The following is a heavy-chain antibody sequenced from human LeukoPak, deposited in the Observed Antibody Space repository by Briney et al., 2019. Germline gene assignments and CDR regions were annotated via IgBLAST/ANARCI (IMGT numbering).Heavy chain of an antibody. CDR3: ASRDYYDSSGYNDAFDI. D-gene: IGHD3-22*01. Sequence: GGSLRLSCAASGFTVSSNYMSWVRQAPGKGLEWVSVIYSGGSTYYADSVKGRFTISRDNSKNTLYLQMNSLRAEDTAVYYCASRDYYDSSGYNDAFDIWGQGTMVTVSS. CDR2: IYSGGST. CDR1: GFTVSSNY. V-gene: IGHV3-53*01. J-gene: IGHJ3*02.